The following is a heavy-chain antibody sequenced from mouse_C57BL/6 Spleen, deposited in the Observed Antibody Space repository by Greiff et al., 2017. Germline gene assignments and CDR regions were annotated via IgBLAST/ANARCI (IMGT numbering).Heavy chain of an antibody. CDR1: GFTFSSYG. CDR2: ISSGGSYT. CDR3: ARPIYDYDVGFAY. Sequence: EVMLVESGGDLVKPGGSLKLSCAASGFTFSSYGMSWVRQTPDKRLEWVATISSGGSYTYYPDSVKGRFTISRDNAKNTLYLQMSSLKSEDTAMYYCARPIYDYDVGFAYWGQGTLVTVSA. D-gene: IGHD2-4*01. V-gene: IGHV5-6*02. J-gene: IGHJ3*01.